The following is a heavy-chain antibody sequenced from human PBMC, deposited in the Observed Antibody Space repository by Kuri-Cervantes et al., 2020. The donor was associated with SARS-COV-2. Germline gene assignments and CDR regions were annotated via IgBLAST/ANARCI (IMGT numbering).Heavy chain of an antibody. V-gene: IGHV4-39*01. CDR3: ARRGNDFWSGYYSLDYYYMDV. J-gene: IGHJ6*03. Sequence: SETLSLTCTVSGGPISSSSYYWGWIRQPPGKGLEWTGSIYYSGSTYYNPSLKSRVTISVDTSKNQFSLKLSSVTAADTAVYYCARRGNDFWSGYYSLDYYYMDVWGKGTTVTVSS. CDR2: IYYSGST. CDR1: GGPISSSSYY. D-gene: IGHD3-3*01.